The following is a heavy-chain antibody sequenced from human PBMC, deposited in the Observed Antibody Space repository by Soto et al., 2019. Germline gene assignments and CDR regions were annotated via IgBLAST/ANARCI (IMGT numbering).Heavy chain of an antibody. V-gene: IGHV1-3*04. Sequence: QVTLVQPGAEVKTPGASVKLSCKASGYTFSRHSIHWVRQAPGQRLEWMGWINRATGYTKYSQKLQDRVTRTRDTSASTAYMELSSLRSEDTAVYYCARDGTVSSHDYWGQGTLVTFSS. CDR3: ARDGTVSSHDY. CDR2: INRATGYT. J-gene: IGHJ4*02. D-gene: IGHD6-13*01. CDR1: GYTFSRHS.